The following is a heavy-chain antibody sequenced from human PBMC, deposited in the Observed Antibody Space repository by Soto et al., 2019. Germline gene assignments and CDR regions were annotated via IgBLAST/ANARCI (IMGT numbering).Heavy chain of an antibody. CDR1: GYTFTGYY. Sequence: ASVKVSCKASGYTFTGYYMHWVRQAPGQGLEWMGWINPNSGGTNYAQKFQGRVTMTRDTSISTAYMELSRLRSDDTAVYYCARPLIEGLELHDSYYYGMDVWGQGTTVTVSS. CDR2: INPNSGGT. J-gene: IGHJ6*02. CDR3: ARPLIEGLELHDSYYYGMDV. D-gene: IGHD1-7*01. V-gene: IGHV1-2*02.